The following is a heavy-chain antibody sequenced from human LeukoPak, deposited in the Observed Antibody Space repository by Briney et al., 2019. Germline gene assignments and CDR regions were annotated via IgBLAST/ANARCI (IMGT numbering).Heavy chain of an antibody. CDR2: IYYSGST. Sequence: PSGTLSLTCAVSGGSISSGDYYWSWIRQPPGKGLEWIGYIYYSGSTYYNPSLKSRVTISVDTSKNQFSLKLSSVTAADTAVYYCARGQNGEWYSSSPHNWFDPWGQGTLVTVSS. V-gene: IGHV4-30-4*01. CDR3: ARGQNGEWYSSSPHNWFDP. D-gene: IGHD6-6*01. J-gene: IGHJ5*02. CDR1: GGSISSGDYY.